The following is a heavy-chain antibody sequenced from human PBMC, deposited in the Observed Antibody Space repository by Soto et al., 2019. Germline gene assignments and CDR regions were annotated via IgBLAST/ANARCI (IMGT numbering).Heavy chain of an antibody. D-gene: IGHD2-15*01. CDR2: IWYDGSNK. CDR3: ARGPQSGRYYYYYMDV. V-gene: IGHV3-33*01. CDR1: GFTFSSYG. Sequence: ESGGGVVQPGRSLRLSCAASGFTFSSYGMHWVRQAPGKGLEWVAVIWYDGSNKYYADSVKGRFTISRDNSKNTLYLQMNSLRAEDTAVYYCARGPQSGRYYYYYMDVWGKGTTVTVSS. J-gene: IGHJ6*03.